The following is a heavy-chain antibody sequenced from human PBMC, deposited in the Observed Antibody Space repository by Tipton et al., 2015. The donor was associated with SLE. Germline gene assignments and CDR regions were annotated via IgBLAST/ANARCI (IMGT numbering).Heavy chain of an antibody. Sequence: GSLRLSCVVSGFSFRSYWMSWVRQAPGKGLEWVANIKQSGTETDYVDSVRGRFTISRDNAKNSLYLQMNSLRGEDTAVYYCARELLPLYGMDVWGQGTTVTVSS. V-gene: IGHV3-7*01. D-gene: IGHD3-22*01. CDR3: ARELLPLYGMDV. CDR1: GFSFRSYW. CDR2: IKQSGTET. J-gene: IGHJ6*02.